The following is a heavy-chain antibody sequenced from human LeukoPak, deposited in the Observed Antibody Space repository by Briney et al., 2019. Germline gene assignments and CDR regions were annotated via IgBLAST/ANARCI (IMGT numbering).Heavy chain of an antibody. V-gene: IGHV1-69*05. CDR3: ARDEGPDILTGYYPLRGAFDI. CDR2: IIPIFGTA. J-gene: IGHJ3*02. Sequence: SVKVSCKASGGTFSSYAISWVRQAPGQGLEWRVRIIPIFGTANYAQKFQGRVTSTTDESTSPPYMELTRPRSEDTAVYYCARDEGPDILTGYYPLRGAFDIWGQGTMVTVSS. CDR1: GGTFSSYA. D-gene: IGHD3-9*01.